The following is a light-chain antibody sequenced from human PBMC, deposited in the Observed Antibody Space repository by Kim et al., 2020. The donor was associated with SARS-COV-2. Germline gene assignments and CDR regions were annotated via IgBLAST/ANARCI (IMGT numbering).Light chain of an antibody. Sequence: SATVGDRVTSTCQSSQDISNYLNWYQQKPGKAPRLLIYDASNLETGVPSRFSGSGSGTDFTFTISSLQPEDIATYYCQQYDNLPYSFGQGTKLEIK. J-gene: IGKJ2*03. CDR2: DAS. CDR3: QQYDNLPYS. V-gene: IGKV1-33*01. CDR1: QDISNY.